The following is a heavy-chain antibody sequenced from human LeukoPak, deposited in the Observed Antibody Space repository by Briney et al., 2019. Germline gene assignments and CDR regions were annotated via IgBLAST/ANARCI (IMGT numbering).Heavy chain of an antibody. CDR2: SYYGGHS. J-gene: IGHJ6*03. CDR3: ATTSGYRNYYYYYIDV. Sequence: PSETLSLTCTVSGGSISSTIYYWGWIRQPPGKGLEWIATSYYGGHSFYQPSLKRRVPISVDGSKNQSSLTLTSVIAADTAVYYCATTSGYRNYYYYYIDVWGKGTTVTVSS. D-gene: IGHD3-22*01. V-gene: IGHV4-39*01. CDR1: GGSISSTIYY.